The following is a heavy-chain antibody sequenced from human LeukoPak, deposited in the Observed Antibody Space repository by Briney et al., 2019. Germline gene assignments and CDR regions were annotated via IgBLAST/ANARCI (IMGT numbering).Heavy chain of an antibody. J-gene: IGHJ4*02. D-gene: IGHD3-3*01. CDR3: AKEESNFWSGYPDY. CDR1: GFTFSNYW. CDR2: IKQDGSEK. Sequence: GGSLRLSCAASGFTFSNYWMTWVRQAPGKGLEWVANIKQDGSEKYYGDSVKGRFTISRDNTKNSLYLQMNSLRPEDSAVYYCAKEESNFWSGYPDYWGQGTPVTASS. V-gene: IGHV3-7*05.